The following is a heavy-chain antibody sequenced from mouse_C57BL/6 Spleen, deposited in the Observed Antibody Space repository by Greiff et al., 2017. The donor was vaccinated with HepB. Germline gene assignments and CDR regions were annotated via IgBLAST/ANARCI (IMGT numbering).Heavy chain of an antibody. J-gene: IGHJ4*01. CDR2: IDTNSGGT. CDR1: GYTFTSYW. CDR3: AREDYSKGYAMDY. D-gene: IGHD2-5*01. V-gene: IGHV1-72*01. Sequence: VQLQQPGAELVKPGASVKLSCKASGYTFTSYWMHWVKQRPGRGLEWIGRIDTNSGGTKYNEKFKSKATLTVDKPSSTAYMQLSSLTSEDSAVYYCAREDYSKGYAMDYWGQGTSVTVSS.